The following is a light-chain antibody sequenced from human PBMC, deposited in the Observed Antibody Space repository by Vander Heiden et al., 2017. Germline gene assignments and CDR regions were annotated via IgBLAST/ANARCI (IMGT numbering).Light chain of an antibody. Sequence: EIVITQSPPTLSVSPGERATLSCRASQSVSINFAWFQQKPGQAPRLLIYAASTRGTGVPARFSGSGSGTEFTLTISSLQSEDFAVYYCQQDNSWPPTFGQGTKVEIK. CDR3: QQDNSWPPT. J-gene: IGKJ1*01. V-gene: IGKV3-15*01. CDR2: AAS. CDR1: QSVSIN.